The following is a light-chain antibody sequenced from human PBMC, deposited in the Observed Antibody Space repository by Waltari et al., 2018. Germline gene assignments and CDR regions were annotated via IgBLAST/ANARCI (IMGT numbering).Light chain of an antibody. V-gene: IGKV1-39*01. CDR1: QTIITY. CDR2: AAS. J-gene: IGKJ3*01. CDR3: QQSYNAPFT. Sequence: DIQMNQSPSSLSASVGDRVTITCRASQTIITYLNWYQQKPGKAPKLLIYAASSLQSGVPSRFSGSGSGTDFTLTISSLQPEDFAIYYCQQSYNAPFTFGPGTKVDIK.